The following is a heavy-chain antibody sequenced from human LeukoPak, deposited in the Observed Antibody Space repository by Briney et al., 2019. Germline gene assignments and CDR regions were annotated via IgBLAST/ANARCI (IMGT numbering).Heavy chain of an antibody. J-gene: IGHJ3*02. CDR1: GFTVSSNY. CDR3: ARGGAFDI. V-gene: IGHV3-66*01. Sequence: GESLRLSCAASGFTVSSNYMSWVRQAPGKRLEWVSVIYGGGTTDYADSVKGRFSISRDNSNNMLYLQMNSLRVEDRALYYCARGGAFDIWGQGTMVTVSS. CDR2: IYGGGTT.